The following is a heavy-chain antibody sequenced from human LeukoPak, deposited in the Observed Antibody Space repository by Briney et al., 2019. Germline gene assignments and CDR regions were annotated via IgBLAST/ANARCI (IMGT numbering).Heavy chain of an antibody. J-gene: IGHJ2*01. Sequence: GASVKVSCKASGYTFTSYAMHWVRQAPGQRLEWMGWINAGNGNTKYSQKFQGRVTITRDTSASTAYMELSSLRSEDTAVYYCARDAPVTTIEWQVYWYFDLWGRGTLVTVSS. CDR3: ARDAPVTTIEWQVYWYFDL. CDR2: INAGNGNT. CDR1: GYTFTSYA. V-gene: IGHV1-3*01. D-gene: IGHD5-12*01.